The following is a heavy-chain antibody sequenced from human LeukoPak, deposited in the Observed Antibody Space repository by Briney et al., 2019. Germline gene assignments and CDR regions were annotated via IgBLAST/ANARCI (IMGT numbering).Heavy chain of an antibody. Sequence: GGSLRLSCAASGFTFSTYGMHWVRQAPGKGLEWVAIISYDGTNKDYADSVKGRFTISRDNSKNTLYLEMNSLRAEDTAVYYCGTYYYGSGSYYSPGYYFDYWGQGTLVTVSS. V-gene: IGHV3-30*03. D-gene: IGHD3-10*01. J-gene: IGHJ4*02. CDR3: GTYYYGSGSYYSPGYYFDY. CDR1: GFTFSTYG. CDR2: ISYDGTNK.